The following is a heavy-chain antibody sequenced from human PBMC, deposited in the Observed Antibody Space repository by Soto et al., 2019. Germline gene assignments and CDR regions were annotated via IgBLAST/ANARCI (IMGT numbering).Heavy chain of an antibody. D-gene: IGHD1-26*01. CDR3: ARGSINVGAQVNDC. Sequence: SETLSLTCTVSGDSISDYYWSWIRQFPGKVLEWIGYISNSGGTNYNPSLKIRVTISVYISKNQFSLRLSSVTVGDTAVYFCARGSINVGAQVNDCWGQGTLVTSPQ. J-gene: IGHJ4*02. V-gene: IGHV4-59*01. CDR2: ISNSGGT. CDR1: GDSISDYY.